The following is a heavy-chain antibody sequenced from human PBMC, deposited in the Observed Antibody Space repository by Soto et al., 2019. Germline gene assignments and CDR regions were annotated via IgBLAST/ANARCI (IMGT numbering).Heavy chain of an antibody. J-gene: IGHJ6*02. Sequence: ASLKVSCKATGYTFTSYDSNWGGQATGQGLGWMGWMNPNSGNTGYAQKFQGRVTMTRNTSISTAYMELSSLRSEDTAVYYCARGQWCGGDCYYYYYYGMDVWGQGTTVTVS. V-gene: IGHV1-8*01. CDR3: ARGQWCGGDCYYYYYYGMDV. CDR1: GYTFTSYD. CDR2: MNPNSGNT. D-gene: IGHD2-21*02.